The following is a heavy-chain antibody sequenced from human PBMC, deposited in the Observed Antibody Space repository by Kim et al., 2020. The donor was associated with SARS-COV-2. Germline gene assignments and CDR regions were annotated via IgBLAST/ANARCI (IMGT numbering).Heavy chain of an antibody. Sequence: SETLSLTCTVSGGSISSSSYYWGWIRQPPGKGLEWIGSIYYSRSTYYNPSLKSRVTISVDTSKNQFSLKLSSVTAADTAVYYCARRVVIHWYFDLWGRGTLVTVSS. J-gene: IGHJ2*01. D-gene: IGHD3-22*01. CDR2: IYYSRST. V-gene: IGHV4-39*01. CDR1: GGSISSSSYY. CDR3: ARRVVIHWYFDL.